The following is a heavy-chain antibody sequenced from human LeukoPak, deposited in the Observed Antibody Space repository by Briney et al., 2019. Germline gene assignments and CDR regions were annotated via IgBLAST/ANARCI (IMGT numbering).Heavy chain of an antibody. CDR3: AKDRAPWLPGDY. V-gene: IGHV3-30*02. CDR2: ILYDGSNA. D-gene: IGHD5-12*01. J-gene: IGHJ4*02. CDR1: GFTFNSYG. Sequence: GGSLRLSCAAFGFTFNSYGMHWVRQAPGKGLDWVSFILYDGSNASYADSVKGRFTISRDNSQNTLYLQMNSLRAEDTAVYYCAKDRAPWLPGDYWGQGTLVTVSS.